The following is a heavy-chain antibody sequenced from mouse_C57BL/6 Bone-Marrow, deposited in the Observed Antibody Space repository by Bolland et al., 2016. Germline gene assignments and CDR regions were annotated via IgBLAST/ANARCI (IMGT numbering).Heavy chain of an antibody. Sequence: GDINPNNGGTSYNQKFKGKATLTVDKSSSTAYMELRSLTSEDSAVYYCARRGYWGQGTLV. CDR3: ARRGY. V-gene: IGHV1-26*01. J-gene: IGHJ3*01. CDR2: INPNNGGT.